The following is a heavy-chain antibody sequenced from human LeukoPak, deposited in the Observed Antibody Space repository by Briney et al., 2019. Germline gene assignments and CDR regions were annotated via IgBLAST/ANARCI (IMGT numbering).Heavy chain of an antibody. J-gene: IGHJ4*02. CDR1: GGSISSYY. CDR3: AREEDCSGVSCYVVY. CDR2: VYTSGST. V-gene: IGHV4-4*07. Sequence: KPSETLSLTCTVSGGSISSYYWSWIRQPAGKGLEWIGRVYTSGSTNYNPSLKSRVTMSVDTSKNQFSLKLSSVTAADTAVYYCAREEDCSGVSCYVVYWGQGTLVTVSS. D-gene: IGHD2-15*01.